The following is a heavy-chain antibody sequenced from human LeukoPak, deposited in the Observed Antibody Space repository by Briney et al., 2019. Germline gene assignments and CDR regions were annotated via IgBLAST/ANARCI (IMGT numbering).Heavy chain of an antibody. J-gene: IGHJ4*02. Sequence: LRLSCAVSGFTFSAYAMSWVRQPPGKGLEWIGYIYYSGSTYYNPSLKSRVTISVDTSKNQFSLKLSSVTAADTAVYYCARSGYYGSGSYYVDYWGQGTLVTVSS. D-gene: IGHD3-10*01. V-gene: IGHV4-30-4*08. CDR2: IYYSGST. CDR1: GFTFSAYA. CDR3: ARSGYYGSGSYYVDY.